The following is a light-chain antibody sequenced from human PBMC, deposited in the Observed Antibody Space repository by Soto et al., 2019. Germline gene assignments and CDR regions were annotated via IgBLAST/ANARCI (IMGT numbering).Light chain of an antibody. Sequence: QLVLTQPPSVSGAPGQRVTISCTGSSSNIGAGYDVHWYQQLPGTAPKLLIYGNSNRPSGVPDRFSCSKSGTSASLAITGLQAEDEADYYCQSYDSSLSGSRVFGGGTKVTVL. J-gene: IGLJ2*01. V-gene: IGLV1-40*01. CDR1: SSNIGAGYD. CDR2: GNS. CDR3: QSYDSSLSGSRV.